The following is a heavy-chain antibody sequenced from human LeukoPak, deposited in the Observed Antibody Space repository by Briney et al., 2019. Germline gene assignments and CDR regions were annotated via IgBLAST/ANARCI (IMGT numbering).Heavy chain of an antibody. J-gene: IGHJ4*02. V-gene: IGHV1-69*13. CDR3: ARDPGYCSGGSFYFDY. CDR1: GGTFSSYA. D-gene: IGHD2-15*01. Sequence: SVKVSCKASGGTFSSYAISWVRQAPGQGLEWMGGIIPIFGTANYAQKFQGRVTITADESTSTAYMELSSLRSEDTAVYYCARDPGYCSGGSFYFDYWGRGTLVTVSS. CDR2: IIPIFGTA.